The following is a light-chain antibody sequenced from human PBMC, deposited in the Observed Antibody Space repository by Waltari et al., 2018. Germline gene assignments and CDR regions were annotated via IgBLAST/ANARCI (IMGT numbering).Light chain of an antibody. CDR1: SNDVCGYNY. J-gene: IGLJ2*01. CDR3: SSFTGSSTLV. Sequence: QSALTQPASVSGSPGQSLPIPCTGTSNDVCGYNYVSWYQQHPGRAPKVMIYDGSNRPSGVSNRFSGSKSGNTASLTISGLQAEDEADYYCSSFTGSSTLVFGGGTKLTVL. V-gene: IGLV2-14*03. CDR2: DGS.